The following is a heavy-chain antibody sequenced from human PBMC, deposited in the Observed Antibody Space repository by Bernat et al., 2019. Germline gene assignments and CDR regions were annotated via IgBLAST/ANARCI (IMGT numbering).Heavy chain of an antibody. V-gene: IGHV3-30*01. J-gene: IGHJ4*02. CDR3: ARVESSSSSYFFDY. CDR1: GFTFSFYS. CDR2: ISSDGSKK. Sequence: QVQLVESGGGVVQPGRSPRLSCGASGFTFSFYSMHWVRQAPGKGLEWVAVISSDGSKKFYADSVKGRFTISRDNSENTLFLQMNSLRGEDTALYYCARVESSSSSYFFDYWGQGTLVTVSS. D-gene: IGHD6-6*01.